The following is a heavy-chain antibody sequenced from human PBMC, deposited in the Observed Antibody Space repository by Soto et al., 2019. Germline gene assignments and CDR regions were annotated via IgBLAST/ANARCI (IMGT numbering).Heavy chain of an antibody. CDR1: GYTFTSYD. CDR2: MNPNSGNT. V-gene: IGHV1-8*01. J-gene: IGHJ6*02. D-gene: IGHD4-17*01. Sequence: ASVKGSCKASGYTFTSYDINWVRQATGQGLEWMGWMNPNSGNTGYAQKFQGRVTMTRNTSISTAYMELSSLRSEDTAVYYCASAGAFPVTLYGMDVWGPGITVTVS. CDR3: ASAGAFPVTLYGMDV.